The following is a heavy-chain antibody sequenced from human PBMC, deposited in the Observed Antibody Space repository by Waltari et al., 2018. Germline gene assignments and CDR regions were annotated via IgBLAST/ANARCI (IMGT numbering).Heavy chain of an antibody. CDR1: GGSISSGSYY. Sequence: QVQLQESGPGLVKPSQTLSLTCTVSGGSISSGSYYWSWIRQPAGKGLEWIGRIYTSGSTNYNPSLKSRVTISVDTSKTQFSLKLSSVTAADTAVYYCARGGRGSGSSRWGQGTLVTVSS. CDR2: IYTSGST. V-gene: IGHV4-61*02. J-gene: IGHJ4*02. CDR3: ARGGRGSGSSR. D-gene: IGHD3-10*01.